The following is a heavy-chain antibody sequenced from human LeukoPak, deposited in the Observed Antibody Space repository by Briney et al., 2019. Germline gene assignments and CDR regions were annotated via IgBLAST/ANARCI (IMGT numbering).Heavy chain of an antibody. D-gene: IGHD3-16*01. Sequence: GGSLRLSCAASGFTFSTYAVSWVRQSPGKGLEWVSTISASGGTTYYADSVKGRFTISRDKSKNTLYLQMNSLRAEDTAVYYCARILRGIDYWGQGILVTVSS. J-gene: IGHJ4*02. CDR3: ARILRGIDY. CDR1: GFTFSTYA. V-gene: IGHV3-23*01. CDR2: ISASGGTT.